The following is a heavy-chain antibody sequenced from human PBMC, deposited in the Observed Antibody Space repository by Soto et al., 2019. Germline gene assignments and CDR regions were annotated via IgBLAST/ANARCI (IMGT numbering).Heavy chain of an antibody. CDR3: AKEVHCGGGSCSWSEGFDY. Sequence: QVQLVESGGGVVQPGRSLRLSCAASGFIFSSYGMHWVRQAPGKGLEWVAVISYEGSHTYYADSVKGRFTITRDNSKNTLYRQMNSLRPEDTAVYYCAKEVHCGGGSCSWSEGFDYWGQGTLLTVSS. D-gene: IGHD2-15*01. J-gene: IGHJ4*02. CDR1: GFIFSSYG. CDR2: ISYEGSHT. V-gene: IGHV3-30*18.